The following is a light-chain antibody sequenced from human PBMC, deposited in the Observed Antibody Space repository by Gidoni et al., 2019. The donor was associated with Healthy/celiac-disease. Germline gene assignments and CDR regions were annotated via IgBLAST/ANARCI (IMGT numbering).Light chain of an antibody. CDR1: QRVSSN. J-gene: IGKJ2*01. CDR3: QQYNNWPMYT. Sequence: EIVMTQSPATLSVSPGERATLSCRASQRVSSNVAWYQQKPGQAPRLLIYGASTRATGIPARFSGSGSGTEFTLTISSLQSEDFGVYYCQQYNNWPMYTFXXXTKLEIK. CDR2: GAS. V-gene: IGKV3-15*01.